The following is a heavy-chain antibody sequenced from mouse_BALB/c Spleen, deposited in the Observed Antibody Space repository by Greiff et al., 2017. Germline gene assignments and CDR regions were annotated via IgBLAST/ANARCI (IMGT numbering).Heavy chain of an antibody. V-gene: IGHV5-6-4*01. D-gene: IGHD2-4*01. J-gene: IGHJ3*01. Sequence: EVKVEESGGGLVKPGGSLKLSCAASGFTFSSYTMSWVRQTPEKRLEWVATISSGGSYTYYPDSVKGRFTISRDNAKNTLYLQMSSLKSEDTAMYYCTRGYDYDEGFAYWGQGTLVTVSA. CDR1: GFTFSSYT. CDR2: ISSGGSYT. CDR3: TRGYDYDEGFAY.